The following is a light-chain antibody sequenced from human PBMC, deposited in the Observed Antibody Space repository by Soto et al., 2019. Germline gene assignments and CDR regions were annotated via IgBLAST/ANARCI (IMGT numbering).Light chain of an antibody. Sequence: QSALTQPPAASGSPGQSVTISCTGASSDVGAYDYVSWYQQHPGKAPKLIIYEVTKRPSGVPDRFSGSKSGNAAFLTVSGLQAEDEADYYCAAWDDSLNALLFGGGTKLTVL. CDR2: EVT. CDR3: AAWDDSLNALL. CDR1: SSDVGAYDY. J-gene: IGLJ3*02. V-gene: IGLV2-8*01.